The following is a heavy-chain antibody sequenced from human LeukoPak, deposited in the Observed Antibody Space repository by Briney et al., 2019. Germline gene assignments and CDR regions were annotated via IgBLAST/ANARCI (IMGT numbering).Heavy chain of an antibody. CDR1: GFTFSSYA. J-gene: IGHJ4*02. CDR3: ATFDSSGYYPTYYFDY. Sequence: PGGSLRLSCAASGFTFSSYAMSSVRQAPGKGLEWVSAISGSGGSTYYADSVKGGFTISRDNFKNTLYLQMNTLRAEDTPVYYCATFDSSGYYPTYYFDYWGQGTLVTVSS. D-gene: IGHD3-22*01. V-gene: IGHV3-23*01. CDR2: ISGSGGST.